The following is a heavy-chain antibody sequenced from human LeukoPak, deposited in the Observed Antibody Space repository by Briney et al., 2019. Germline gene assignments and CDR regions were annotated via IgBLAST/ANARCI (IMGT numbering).Heavy chain of an antibody. D-gene: IGHD6-13*01. CDR2: IYDGGSI. CDR3: RPAGSNSEY. V-gene: IGHV3-66*02. CDR1: GFTVSNNH. J-gene: IGHJ4*02. Sequence: PGGSLRLSCAVSGFTVSNNHIYWVRQAPGKGLEWVSVIYDGGSIYYADSVKGRFTISRDNSKNTVYLQMHSLRVEDTVLYYCRPAGSNSEYWGQGTLVTVSS.